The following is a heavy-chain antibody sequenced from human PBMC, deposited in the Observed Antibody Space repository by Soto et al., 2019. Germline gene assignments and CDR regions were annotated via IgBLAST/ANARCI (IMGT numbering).Heavy chain of an antibody. D-gene: IGHD2-15*01. CDR3: AKVVMQYGGFDP. V-gene: IGHV3-23*01. J-gene: IGHJ5*02. Sequence: EVQLLESGGGLVQPGGSLRLSCAASGFTFSSYAMSWVRQAPGKGLEWVSAISGSGGSTYYADSVKGRFTISRDNSKNTLYLQMNSQRAEDTAVYYCAKVVMQYGGFDPWGQGTLVTVSS. CDR1: GFTFSSYA. CDR2: ISGSGGST.